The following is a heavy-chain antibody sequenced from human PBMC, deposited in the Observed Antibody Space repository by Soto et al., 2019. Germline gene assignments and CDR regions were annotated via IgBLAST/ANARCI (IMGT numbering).Heavy chain of an antibody. CDR2: INGRGNYK. V-gene: IGHV3-21*01. J-gene: IGHJ4*02. Sequence: WWSLRLSCSASVFTLTTYTMNWFRQAPGMGLEWVSSINGRGNYKYYTDSVEGRFTISRDNAQNSLYLQMNSLRAEDTAVYYCAREDGVVGATSAFDYWGQGTLVTVSS. D-gene: IGHD1-26*01. CDR1: VFTLTTYT. CDR3: AREDGVVGATSAFDY.